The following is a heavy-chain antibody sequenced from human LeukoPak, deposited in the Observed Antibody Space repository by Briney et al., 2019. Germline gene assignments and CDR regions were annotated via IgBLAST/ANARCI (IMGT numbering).Heavy chain of an antibody. V-gene: IGHV1-3*04. CDR1: GYTFTYYA. Sequence: ASVKVPCKASGYTFTYYAMHWVRQAPGQRLEWMGWINTGNGNTKYSQNFQGRVTITRDTSASTGYMELSSLRSEDTAVYYCARPAGRLGSSVLPPDYWGQGTLVTVSS. J-gene: IGHJ4*02. CDR3: ARPAGRLGSSVLPPDY. CDR2: INTGNGNT. D-gene: IGHD6-13*01.